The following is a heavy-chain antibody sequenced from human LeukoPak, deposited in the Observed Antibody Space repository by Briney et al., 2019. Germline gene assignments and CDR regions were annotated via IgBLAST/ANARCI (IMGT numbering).Heavy chain of an antibody. CDR3: ARDRPFDGSYYFDY. CDR1: GGSISSGGYS. Sequence: PSETLSLTCAVSGGSISSGGYSWSWIRQPPGKGLEWIGYIYHSGSTYYNPSLKSRVTISVDTSKNQFSLKLSSVTAADTAVYYCARDRPFDGSYYFDYWGQGTLVTVSS. CDR2: IYHSGST. D-gene: IGHD1-26*01. J-gene: IGHJ4*02. V-gene: IGHV4-30-2*01.